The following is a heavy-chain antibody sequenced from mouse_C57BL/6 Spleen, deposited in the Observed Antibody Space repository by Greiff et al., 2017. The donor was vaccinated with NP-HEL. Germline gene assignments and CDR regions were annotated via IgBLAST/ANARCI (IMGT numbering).Heavy chain of an antibody. Sequence: QVQLKESGPELVKPGASVKISCKASGYAFSSSWMNWVKQRPGKGLEWIGRIYPGDGDTNYNGKFKGKATLTADKSSSTAYMQLSSLTSEDSAVYFWARGEGGRYCDYWGQGTTRTVSS. CDR2: IYPGDGDT. CDR3: ARGEGGRYCDY. D-gene: IGHD3-3*01. J-gene: IGHJ2*01. V-gene: IGHV1-82*01. CDR1: GYAFSSSW.